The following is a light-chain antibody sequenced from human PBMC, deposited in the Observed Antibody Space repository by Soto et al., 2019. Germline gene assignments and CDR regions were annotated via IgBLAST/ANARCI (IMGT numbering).Light chain of an antibody. CDR1: RSVSSY. J-gene: IGKJ4*01. CDR3: QQRSDWPS. Sequence: EIVLTQSPATLSLSPGERATLSCRASRSVSSYLAWYQQKPGQAPRLLIYDASNRATGIPARFSGSGSGTDFPLTISSLEPEDFAVYYCQQRSDWPSFGGGTKVEIK. CDR2: DAS. V-gene: IGKV3-11*01.